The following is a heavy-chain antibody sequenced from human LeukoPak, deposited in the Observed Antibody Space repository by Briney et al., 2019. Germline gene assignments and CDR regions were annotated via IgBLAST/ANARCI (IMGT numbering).Heavy chain of an antibody. CDR2: IHTSGST. D-gene: IGHD6-19*01. V-gene: IGHV4-4*07. CDR3: ARGKVVAGTPGQNSWDN. CDR1: GGSISSYY. Sequence: PSETLSLTCTVSGGSISSYYWNWIRQPAGKGLEWIGRIHTSGSTNYNPSLKSRVTMSVDTSKNQFSLKLTSVTAADTAVYYCARGKVVAGTPGQNSWDNWGQGILVTVSS. J-gene: IGHJ4*02.